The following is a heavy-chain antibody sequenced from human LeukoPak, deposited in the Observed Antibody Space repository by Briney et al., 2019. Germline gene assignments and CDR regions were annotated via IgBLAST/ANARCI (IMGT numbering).Heavy chain of an antibody. CDR2: IYSGGST. V-gene: IGHV3-53*01. CDR3: ARDEILTGYYGTKYYLDY. CDR1: GFTVSSNY. J-gene: IGHJ4*02. D-gene: IGHD3-9*01. Sequence: PGGSLRLSCAASGFTVSSNYMSWVRQAPGKGLEWVSDIYSGGSTYYADSVKGRFTISRDNSKNTLYLQMNSQRAEDTAVYYCARDEILTGYYGTKYYLDYWGQGTLVTVSS.